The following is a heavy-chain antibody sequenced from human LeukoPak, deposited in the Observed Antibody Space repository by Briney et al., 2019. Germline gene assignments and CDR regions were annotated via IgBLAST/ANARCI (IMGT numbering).Heavy chain of an antibody. Sequence: PSETLSLTCAVYGGSLSGYYWSWIRQPPGKGLEWIGDISHSGFTNYNPSLKSRVTISGDTSKNQFSLNLSFVTAADTAVYYCARGLGDYYGSGSAWGQGTLVTVSS. D-gene: IGHD3-10*01. CDR1: GGSLSGYY. J-gene: IGHJ5*02. V-gene: IGHV4-34*01. CDR2: ISHSGFT. CDR3: ARGLGDYYGSGSA.